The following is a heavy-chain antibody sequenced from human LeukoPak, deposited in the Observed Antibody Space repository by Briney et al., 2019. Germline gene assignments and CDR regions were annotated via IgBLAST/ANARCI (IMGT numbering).Heavy chain of an antibody. CDR3: AGGIAVAGSSGFFDY. J-gene: IGHJ4*02. CDR2: IYHSGST. Sequence: PSETLSLTCAVSGGSISSGGYSWSWIRQPPGKGLEWIGYIYHSGSTYYNPSLKSRVTISVYRSKNQFSLKLSSVTAADTAVYYCAGGIAVAGSSGFFDYWGQGTLVTVSS. V-gene: IGHV4-30-2*01. CDR1: GGSISSGGYS. D-gene: IGHD6-19*01.